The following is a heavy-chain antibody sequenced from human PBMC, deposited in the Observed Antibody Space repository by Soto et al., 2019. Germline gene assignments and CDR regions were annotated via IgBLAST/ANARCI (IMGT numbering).Heavy chain of an antibody. CDR2: INSDGSST. V-gene: IGHV3-74*01. CDR3: AGGGSLNWYFDL. CDR1: GFTFSSYW. D-gene: IGHD3-16*01. Sequence: EVQLVESGGGLVQPGGSLRLSCAASGFTFSSYWMHWVRQAPGKGLVWVSRINSDGSSTSYADSVKGRFTISRDNAKNTLYLQMNSLRAGDTAVYDCAGGGSLNWYFDLWGRGTLVTVSS. J-gene: IGHJ2*01.